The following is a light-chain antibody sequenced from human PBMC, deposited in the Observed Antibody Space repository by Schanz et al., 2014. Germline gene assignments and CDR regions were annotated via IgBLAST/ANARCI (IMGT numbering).Light chain of an antibody. CDR3: QQYGWAPDT. CDR2: RAS. V-gene: IGKV3-15*01. CDR1: QSVSSN. J-gene: IGKJ2*01. Sequence: EIVMTQSPATLSVSPGERATLSCRASQSVSSNLAWYQQKPGQAPRLLIYRASARATGIPDRFSGSGSGTDFTLTISRLEPEDFAVYYCQQYGWAPDTFGQETKLDIK.